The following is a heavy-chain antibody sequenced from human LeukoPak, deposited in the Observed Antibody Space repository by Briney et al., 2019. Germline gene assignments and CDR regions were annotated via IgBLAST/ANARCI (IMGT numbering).Heavy chain of an antibody. Sequence: GGSLRLSCAASGFTFSSYAMHWIRQAPGKGLEYVSAISENGDSTFHAIFVKGRFTISRDNSKNTLYLQMGSLRPEDMAVYYCARMDYSDQFFQHWGQGSLVTVSS. J-gene: IGHJ1*01. CDR1: GFTFSSYA. CDR2: ISENGDST. D-gene: IGHD4-17*01. V-gene: IGHV3-64*01. CDR3: ARMDYSDQFFQH.